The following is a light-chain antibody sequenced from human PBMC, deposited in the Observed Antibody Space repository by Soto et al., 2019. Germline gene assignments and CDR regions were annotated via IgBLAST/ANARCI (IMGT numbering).Light chain of an antibody. Sequence: QPVLTQPPSASGTPGQRVTISCSGSSSNIGRNYVSWYQQLPGTAPKLLIYRNNQRPSGVPDRFSGSRSGTSASLAISGLRSEDEADYYCAAWDDSLSDVIFGGGTKLTVL. CDR2: RNN. CDR3: AAWDDSLSDVI. CDR1: SSNIGRNY. J-gene: IGLJ2*01. V-gene: IGLV1-47*01.